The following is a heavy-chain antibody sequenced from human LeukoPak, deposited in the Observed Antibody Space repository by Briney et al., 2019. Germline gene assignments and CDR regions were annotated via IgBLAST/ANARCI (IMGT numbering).Heavy chain of an antibody. CDR2: ISSSSSYI. Sequence: GGSLRLSCAASGFTLSSYNMNWVRQAPGKGLEWVSSISSSSSYIYYADSVKGRFTISRDNAKNSLYVQMNSLRAEDTAVYYCVRDMTTATTCYLQHWGQGTLVTVSS. CDR1: GFTLSSYN. J-gene: IGHJ1*01. D-gene: IGHD4-17*01. V-gene: IGHV3-21*01. CDR3: VRDMTTATTCYLQH.